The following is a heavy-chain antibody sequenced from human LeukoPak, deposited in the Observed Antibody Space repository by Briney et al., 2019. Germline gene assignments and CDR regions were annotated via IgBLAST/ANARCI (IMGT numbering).Heavy chain of an antibody. J-gene: IGHJ4*02. CDR2: ISAYNGNT. CDR3: ARKKGYYDSSGYFFDY. D-gene: IGHD3-22*01. Sequence: ASVKVSCKASGYTFTSYGISWVRQAPGQGLEWMGWISAYNGNTNYAQKLQGRVTMTTDTSTSTAYKELRSLISDDTAVYYCARKKGYYDSSGYFFDYWGQGTLVTVSS. V-gene: IGHV1-18*01. CDR1: GYTFTSYG.